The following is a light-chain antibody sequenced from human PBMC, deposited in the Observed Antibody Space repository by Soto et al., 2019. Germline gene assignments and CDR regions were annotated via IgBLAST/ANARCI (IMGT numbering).Light chain of an antibody. CDR2: EVS. CDR3: SSYTSSSTVL. Sequence: QSALTQPASVSGSPGQSITISCTGTSSDVGGYNYVSWYQQHPGKAPKLIIYEVSNRPSGISNRFSGSKSANTASLTISGLQAEDEADYYCSSYTSSSTVLFGGGTQLTVL. CDR1: SSDVGGYNY. V-gene: IGLV2-14*01. J-gene: IGLJ2*01.